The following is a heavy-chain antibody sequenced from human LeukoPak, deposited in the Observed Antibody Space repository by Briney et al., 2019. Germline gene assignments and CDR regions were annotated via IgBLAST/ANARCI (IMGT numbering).Heavy chain of an antibody. CDR2: IYWDDDK. V-gene: IGHV2-5*02. Sequence: ESGPTLLKPTPTLTLTCTFSGFSLSTSGVSVGWIRQPPGKALEWLSLIYWDDDKRYNPSLESRLTSTKDTSKNQVVLTMTNMDPVDTAAYYCAHIHSSGWYSCFDYWGQGTLVTVSS. D-gene: IGHD6-19*01. CDR3: AHIHSSGWYSCFDY. J-gene: IGHJ4*02. CDR1: GFSLSTSGVS.